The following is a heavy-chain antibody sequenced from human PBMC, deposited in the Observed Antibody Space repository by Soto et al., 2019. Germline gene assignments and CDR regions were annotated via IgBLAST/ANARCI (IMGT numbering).Heavy chain of an antibody. Sequence: QVQLQQSGAGLLKPSETLSLTCDVYGGSFSDYIWTWIRQTPGKGLQWIGQINHSGSANYNPSLKSRLTLSVHPSSSQFSLELSSVTAADTAVYYCARGLISGSHYSGGWYYFDSWGQGTQVTVSS. CDR2: INHSGSA. CDR1: GGSFSDYI. J-gene: IGHJ4*02. CDR3: ARGLISGSHYSGGWYYFDS. D-gene: IGHD1-26*01. V-gene: IGHV4-34*01.